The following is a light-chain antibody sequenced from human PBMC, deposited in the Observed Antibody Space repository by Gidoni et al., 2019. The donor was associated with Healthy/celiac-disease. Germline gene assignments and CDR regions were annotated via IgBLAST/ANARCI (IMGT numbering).Light chain of an antibody. CDR1: SSNIGSNT. CDR2: SNN. V-gene: IGLV1-44*01. CDR3: AAWDDSLNGRWV. Sequence: SVLTQPPSASGTPRQRVTISCSGSSSNIGSNTVNWYQQLPGTAPKLLIYSNNQRPSGVPDRFSGSKSCTSASLAISGLQSEDEADYYCAAWDDSLNGRWVFGGGTKLTVL. J-gene: IGLJ3*02.